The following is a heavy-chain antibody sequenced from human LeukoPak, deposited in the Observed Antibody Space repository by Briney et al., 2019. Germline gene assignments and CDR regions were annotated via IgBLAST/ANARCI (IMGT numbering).Heavy chain of an antibody. V-gene: IGHV3-30*19. D-gene: IGHD3-10*01. CDR1: GFTFSSYG. J-gene: IGHJ3*02. Sequence: GGSLRLSCAASGFTFSSYGMHWVRQAPGKGLEWVAVISYDGSNKYYADSVKGRFTISRDNSKNTLYLQMNSLRPEDTAAYFCAKARSGVSWAFDIWGQGTMVTVS. CDR2: ISYDGSNK. CDR3: AKARSGVSWAFDI.